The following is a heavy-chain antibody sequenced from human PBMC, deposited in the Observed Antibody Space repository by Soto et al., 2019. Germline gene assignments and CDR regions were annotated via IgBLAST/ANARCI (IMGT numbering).Heavy chain of an antibody. Sequence: EVQLVESGGGLVQPGGSLRLSCAASGFTFSSYAMHWVRQAPGKGLEYVSVISSNGGNTYYANSVKGRFTISRDNSKNTLYLQMGSLRAADMAVYYCARRAVNSYYMDVWGQGTTVTFSS. CDR2: ISSNGGNT. CDR3: ARRAVNSYYMDV. CDR1: GFTFSSYA. V-gene: IGHV3-64*01. J-gene: IGHJ6*03.